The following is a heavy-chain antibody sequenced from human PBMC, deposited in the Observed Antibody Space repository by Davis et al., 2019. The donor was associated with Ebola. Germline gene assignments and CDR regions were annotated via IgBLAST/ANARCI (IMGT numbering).Heavy chain of an antibody. D-gene: IGHD6-19*01. Sequence: GESLKISCAASGFTVSSNHMSWVRQAPGKGLEWVSVIYDHSTAYADSVRGRFIISRDKSNNTLYLEMNSLRVDDTAVYYCATTQWLREFDNWSQGTLVTVSS. CDR2: IYDHST. CDR3: ATTQWLREFDN. J-gene: IGHJ4*02. CDR1: GFTVSSNH. V-gene: IGHV3-53*05.